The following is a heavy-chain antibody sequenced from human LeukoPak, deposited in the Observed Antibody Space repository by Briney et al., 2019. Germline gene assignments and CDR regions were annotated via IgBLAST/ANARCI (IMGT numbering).Heavy chain of an antibody. CDR1: GYSFTSYW. V-gene: IGHV5-51*01. CDR2: IYPGDSDT. CDR3: ARVMVRGVKRYYYGMDV. J-gene: IGHJ6*02. Sequence: GASLQISCKGSGYSFTSYWIGWVRQMPGKGLEWMGIIYPGDSDTRYSPSFQGQVTISADKSISTAYLQWSSLKASDTAMYYCARVMVRGVKRYYYGMDVWGQGTTVTVS. D-gene: IGHD3-10*01.